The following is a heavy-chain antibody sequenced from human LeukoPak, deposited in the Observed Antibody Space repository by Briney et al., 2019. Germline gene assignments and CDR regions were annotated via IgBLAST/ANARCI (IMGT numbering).Heavy chain of an antibody. D-gene: IGHD3-22*01. V-gene: IGHV3-9*01. Sequence: GGSLRLSCAASGFTFDDYAMHWVRQAPGKGLEWVSGISWNSGSIGYADSVKGRFTISRDNAKNSLYLQMNSLGAEDTALYYCAKDIGGRYYYDSSGYSAFDYWGQGTLVTVSS. J-gene: IGHJ4*02. CDR1: GFTFDDYA. CDR2: ISWNSGSI. CDR3: AKDIGGRYYYDSSGYSAFDY.